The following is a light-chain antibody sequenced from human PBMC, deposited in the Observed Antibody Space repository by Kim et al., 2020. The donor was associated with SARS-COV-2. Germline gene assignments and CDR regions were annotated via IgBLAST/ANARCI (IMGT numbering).Light chain of an antibody. V-gene: IGLV3-19*01. CDR3: NSRDSSGYHWV. J-gene: IGLJ3*02. Sequence: SSELTQDPAVSVALGQTVRITCQGDSLRSYYASWYQQKPGQAPVLVIYGKNNRPSGIPDRFSGSISGITASLTITGAQAEDEADYYCNSRDSSGYHWVFG. CDR1: SLRSYY. CDR2: GKN.